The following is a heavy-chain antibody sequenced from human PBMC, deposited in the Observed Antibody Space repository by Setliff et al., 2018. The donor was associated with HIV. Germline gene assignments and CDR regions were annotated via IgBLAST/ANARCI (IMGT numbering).Heavy chain of an antibody. CDR3: ARLRRSSGWSFDY. J-gene: IGHJ4*02. V-gene: IGHV4-34*01. CDR2: INHSGST. Sequence: KPSETLSLTCAVYGESFSAYYWSWIRQPPGKGLGWIGQINHSGSTNYNPSLKTRVSISIDTSKNQFSLKLTSVTAADSAVHYCARLRRSSGWSFDYWAQGTLVTVSS. CDR1: GESFSAYY. D-gene: IGHD6-19*01.